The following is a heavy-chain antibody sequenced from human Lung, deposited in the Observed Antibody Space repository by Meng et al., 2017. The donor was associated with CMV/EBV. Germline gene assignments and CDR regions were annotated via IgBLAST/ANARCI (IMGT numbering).Heavy chain of an antibody. J-gene: IGHJ4*02. Sequence: TFKDYYMGWIRQAPGKGLEWVSYISSSSSTIYYADSVKGRFTISRDNAKNSLYLQMNSLRAEDTAVYYCARDRGEYGYYDSSGYYAYWGQGTLVTVSS. V-gene: IGHV3-11*04. CDR3: ARDRGEYGYYDSSGYYAY. D-gene: IGHD3-22*01. CDR1: TFKDYY. CDR2: ISSSSSTI.